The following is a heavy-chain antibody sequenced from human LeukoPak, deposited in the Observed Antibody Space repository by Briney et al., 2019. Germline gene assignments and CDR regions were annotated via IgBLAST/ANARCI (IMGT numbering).Heavy chain of an antibody. V-gene: IGHV1-3*01. CDR1: GYTFTSYA. CDR2: INAGNGNT. D-gene: IGHD3-16*01. Sequence: GASVKVSCKASGYTFTSYAMHWVRQAPGQRLEWMGWINAGNGNTKYSQKFQGRVTITRDTSASTAYMELSSLRSEDTAVYYCASSIWGSYGGPDAFDIWGQGTMVTVSS. CDR3: ASSIWGSYGGPDAFDI. J-gene: IGHJ3*02.